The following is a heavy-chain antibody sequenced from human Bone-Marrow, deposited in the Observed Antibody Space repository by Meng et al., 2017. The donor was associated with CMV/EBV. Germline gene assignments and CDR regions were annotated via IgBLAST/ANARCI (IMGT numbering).Heavy chain of an antibody. J-gene: IGHJ4*02. CDR3: ARDRANDY. V-gene: IGHV3-53*01. D-gene: IGHD5-24*01. CDR2: IYSGGST. Sequence: GESLKISCAASGFTVSSNYMSWVRQAPGKGLEWVSVIYSGGSTYYADSVKGRFTISSDNSKNTLYLQMNSLRAEDTAVYYCARDRANDYWGQGMLVTVSS. CDR1: GFTVSSNY.